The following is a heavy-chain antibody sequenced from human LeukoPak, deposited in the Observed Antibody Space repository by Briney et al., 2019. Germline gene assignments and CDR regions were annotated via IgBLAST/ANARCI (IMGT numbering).Heavy chain of an antibody. CDR3: AKDPVYCSGGSCYSDPYYFDY. V-gene: IGHV3-23*01. D-gene: IGHD2-15*01. J-gene: IGHJ4*02. Sequence: PGGSLRLSCAASGFTFSSYAMSWVRQAPGKGLEWVSAISGSGGSTYYADSVKGRFTISRDSSKNTLYLQMNSLRAEDTAVYYCAKDPVYCSGGSCYSDPYYFDYWGQGTLVTVSS. CDR2: ISGSGGST. CDR1: GFTFSSYA.